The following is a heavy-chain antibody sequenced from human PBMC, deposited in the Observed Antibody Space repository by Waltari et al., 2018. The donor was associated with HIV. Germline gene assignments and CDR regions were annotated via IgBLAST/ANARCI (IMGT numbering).Heavy chain of an antibody. CDR1: GLAFCSYW. V-gene: IGHV3-74*01. Sequence: EVQLVVSGGVLVQPGGSLRLSCAAAGLAFCSYWMYWVRQAPGKGLVWVSRINSDGSSTSYADSVKGRFTISRDNAKNTLYLQMNSLRAEDTAVYYCARGHGDIWGQGTMVTVSS. CDR2: INSDGSST. CDR3: ARGHGDI. J-gene: IGHJ3*02.